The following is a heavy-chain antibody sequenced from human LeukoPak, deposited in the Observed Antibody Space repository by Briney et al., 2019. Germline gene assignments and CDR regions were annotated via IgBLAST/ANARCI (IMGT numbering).Heavy chain of an antibody. CDR3: ARGANYYGSGSYYMRY. J-gene: IGHJ4*02. Sequence: SETLSLTCAVYGGSFSGYYWSWIRQPPGKGLEWIGEINHSGSTNYNPSLKSRVTISVDTSKNQFSLKLSSATAADTAVYYCARGANYYGSGSYYMRYWGQGTLVTVSS. V-gene: IGHV4-34*01. CDR2: INHSGST. CDR1: GGSFSGYY. D-gene: IGHD3-10*01.